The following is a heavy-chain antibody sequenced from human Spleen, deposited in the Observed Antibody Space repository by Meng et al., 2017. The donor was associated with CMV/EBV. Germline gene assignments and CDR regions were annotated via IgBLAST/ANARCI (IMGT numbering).Heavy chain of an antibody. CDR3: ARSGGTYGYSFDT. V-gene: IGHV1-2*06. Sequence: QLQLVQSGAEVKRPRALPQASCEASGYAFSGYYIHWIRQAPGQGLEWMGRINPDNGDTKESQQFQGRVTMTRDTSIRTAYMELTRLKSGDTAVYYCARSGGTYGYSFDTWGQGTLVTVSS. J-gene: IGHJ4*02. CDR2: INPDNGDT. CDR1: GYAFSGYY. D-gene: IGHD5-18*01.